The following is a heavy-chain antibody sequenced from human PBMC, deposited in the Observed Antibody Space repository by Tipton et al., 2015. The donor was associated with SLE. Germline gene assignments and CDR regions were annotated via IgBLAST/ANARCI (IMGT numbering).Heavy chain of an antibody. CDR1: GFTFSSYA. D-gene: IGHD3-10*01. J-gene: IGHJ4*02. CDR2: IGGSGGST. V-gene: IGHV3-23*01. CDR3: ARETSGQQFDY. Sequence: SLRLSCAASGFTFSSYAMSWVRQAPGKGLEWVSAIGGSGGSTYYADSVKGRFTISRDNAKNTLYLQMNSLRAEDTAVYYCARETSGQQFDYWGQGTLVTVSS.